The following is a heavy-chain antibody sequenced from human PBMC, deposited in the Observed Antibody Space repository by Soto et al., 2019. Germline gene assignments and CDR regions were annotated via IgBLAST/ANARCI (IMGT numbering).Heavy chain of an antibody. CDR2: ISYDGSNK. D-gene: IGHD3-3*01. Sequence: VAVISYDGSNKYYADSVKGRFTISRDNSKNTLYLQMNSLRAEDTAVYYCAKAEDFWSGSSGWFDPWGQGTLVTVSS. J-gene: IGHJ5*02. CDR3: AKAEDFWSGSSGWFDP. V-gene: IGHV3-30*18.